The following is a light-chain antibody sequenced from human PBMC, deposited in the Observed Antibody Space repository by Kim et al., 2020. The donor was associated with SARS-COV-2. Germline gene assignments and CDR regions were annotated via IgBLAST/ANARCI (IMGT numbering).Light chain of an antibody. CDR3: QSRDSSGKVV. CDR1: SLRRYY. J-gene: IGLJ2*01. CDR2: GKN. Sequence: SELTQDPAVSVALGQTVSMTCQGDSLRRYYASWYQRRPGQAPVLVIYGKNNRPSGIPDRFSGSSSGNTASLTITGAQAEDEADYYCQSRDSSGKVVFGGGTQLTVL. V-gene: IGLV3-19*01.